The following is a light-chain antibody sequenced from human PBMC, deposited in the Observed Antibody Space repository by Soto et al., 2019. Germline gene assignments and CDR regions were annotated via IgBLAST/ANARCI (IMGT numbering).Light chain of an antibody. Sequence: EIVMTQSPATLSVSPGERATLSCRASQSISDNLAWYQHKPGQAPRLLIYGASTRATGIPARFRGSGSGTAFTLTISSLQSEDFALDYYQMFHGWHWTVGQGTKVESK. CDR1: QSISDN. V-gene: IGKV3-15*01. J-gene: IGKJ1*01. CDR3: QMFHGWHWT. CDR2: GAS.